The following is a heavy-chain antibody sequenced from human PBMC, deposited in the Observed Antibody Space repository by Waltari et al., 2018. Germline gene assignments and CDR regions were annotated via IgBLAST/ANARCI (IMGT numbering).Heavy chain of an antibody. D-gene: IGHD6-19*01. Sequence: QVQLQESGPGLVKPSETLSLTCAVSGYSISSGYYWGWIRQPPGKGLEWIGSIYHSGSTYYNPSRKSRVTISVDTSKNQFSLKLSSVTAADTAVYYCARLPGQWLADYWGQGTLVTVSS. V-gene: IGHV4-38-2*01. CDR1: GYSISSGYY. J-gene: IGHJ4*02. CDR2: IYHSGST. CDR3: ARLPGQWLADY.